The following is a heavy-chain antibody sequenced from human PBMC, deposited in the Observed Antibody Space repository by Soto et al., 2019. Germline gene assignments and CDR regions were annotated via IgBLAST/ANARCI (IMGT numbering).Heavy chain of an antibody. CDR1: GGSISSYY. V-gene: IGHV4-59*01. D-gene: IGHD3-16*01. J-gene: IGHJ6*02. Sequence: SETLSLTCTVSGGSISSYYWSWIRQPPGKGLEWIGYIYYSGSTNYNPSLKSRVTISVDTSKNQFSLKLSSVTAADTAVYYCARVGDGYDYYYYGMDVWGQGITVTVAS. CDR3: ARVGDGYDYYYYGMDV. CDR2: IYYSGST.